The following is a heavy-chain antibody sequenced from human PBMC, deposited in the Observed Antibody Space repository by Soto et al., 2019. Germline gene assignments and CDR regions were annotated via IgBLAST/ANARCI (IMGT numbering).Heavy chain of an antibody. CDR3: ARLSTATTVLHDY. CDR1: GGSISSSSYY. CDR2: IYYSGST. D-gene: IGHD4-17*01. Sequence: SETLSLTCTVSGGSISSSSYYWGWIRQPPGKGLEWIGSIYYSGSTYYNPSLKSRVTISVDTSKNQFSLKLSSVTAADTAVYYCARLSTATTVLHDYWGQGTLVTVSS. V-gene: IGHV4-39*01. J-gene: IGHJ4*02.